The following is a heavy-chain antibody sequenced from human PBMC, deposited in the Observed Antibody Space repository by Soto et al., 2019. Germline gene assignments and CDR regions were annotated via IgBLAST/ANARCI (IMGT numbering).Heavy chain of an antibody. Sequence: GGSLRVSCGASGFTFSSYSMSWVRQAQGKGLEWVSAITGSGGSTYYADSVKGRFTISRDNSKNTLYLQMNSLRAEDTAVYYCAKEGDLIGYNYGSCFDYWGQGTLVTVSS. V-gene: IGHV3-23*01. D-gene: IGHD5-18*01. CDR1: GFTFSSYS. J-gene: IGHJ4*02. CDR3: AKEGDLIGYNYGSCFDY. CDR2: ITGSGGST.